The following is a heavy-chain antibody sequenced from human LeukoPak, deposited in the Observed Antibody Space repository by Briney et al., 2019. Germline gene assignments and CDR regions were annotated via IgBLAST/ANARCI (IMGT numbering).Heavy chain of an antibody. D-gene: IGHD2-21*01. CDR3: AREAKHDPRGAFDI. CDR1: GGSISSSSYY. CDR2: IYYSGST. V-gene: IGHV4-39*07. Sequence: PSETLSLTCTVSGGSISSSSYYWGWLRQPPGTGLEWIGSIYYSGSTNYNPSLKSRITISVDTSKNQFSLKLSSVTAADTAVYYCAREAKHDPRGAFDIWGQGTMVTVSS. J-gene: IGHJ3*02.